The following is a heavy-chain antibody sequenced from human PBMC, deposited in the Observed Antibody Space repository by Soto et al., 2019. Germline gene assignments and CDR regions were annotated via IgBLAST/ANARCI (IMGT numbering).Heavy chain of an antibody. V-gene: IGHV3-11*01. CDR1: GFIFSDYY. D-gene: IGHD6-19*01. J-gene: IGHJ4*02. CDR3: ARVGASGRITDY. Sequence: QVQLVESGGGLVKPGGSLRLSCAASGFIFSDYYMSWIRQAPGKGLEWISYISSSGNSVYYADSVKGRFTISRDNAQNSVYLQLDSLRGEDTAVYYCARVGASGRITDYWGQGTLVTVSS. CDR2: ISSSGNSV.